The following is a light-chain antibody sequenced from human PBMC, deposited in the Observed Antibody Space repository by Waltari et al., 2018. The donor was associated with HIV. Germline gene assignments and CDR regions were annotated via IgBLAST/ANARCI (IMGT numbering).Light chain of an antibody. J-gene: IGKJ3*01. CDR3: QQSYSTPFT. CDR1: QSISRY. V-gene: IGKV1-39*01. CDR2: ATS. Sequence: DIQLTQSPSSLSASVGDTVTITCRTSQSISRYLNWYQQRPGKAPNLLIYATSTLQSGVPSRFSGSGSGTDFTLTITSLQPEDFATDYCQQSYSTPFTFGPGTKVDV.